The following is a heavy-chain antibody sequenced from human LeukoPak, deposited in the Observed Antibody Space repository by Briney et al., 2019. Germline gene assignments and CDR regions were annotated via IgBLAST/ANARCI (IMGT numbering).Heavy chain of an antibody. CDR3: ARVSQLELKRGYDY. D-gene: IGHD1-7*01. V-gene: IGHV4-38-2*02. Sequence: SETLSLTCTVSGYSISSGYYWGWIRQPPGKGLEWIGSIYHSGSTYYNPSLKSRVTISVDTSKNQFSLKLSSVTAADTAVYYCARVSQLELKRGYDYWGQGTLVTVSS. CDR2: IYHSGST. J-gene: IGHJ4*02. CDR1: GYSISSGYY.